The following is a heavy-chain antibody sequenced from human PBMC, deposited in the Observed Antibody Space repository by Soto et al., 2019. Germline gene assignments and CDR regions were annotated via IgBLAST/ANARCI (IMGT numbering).Heavy chain of an antibody. CDR1: GFTFRDYY. Sequence: GGSLSLSCAASGFTFRDYYMTWIRQAPGEGMEWVSYISSGGSAIYYAASVKGRFTISRDNAKNSLYLQRNSLRGEDTAVYYCARRGECSGGSCYIRMDVWGKGNTVTVSS. CDR2: ISSGGSAI. J-gene: IGHJ6*03. D-gene: IGHD2-15*01. CDR3: ARRGECSGGSCYIRMDV. V-gene: IGHV3-11*01.